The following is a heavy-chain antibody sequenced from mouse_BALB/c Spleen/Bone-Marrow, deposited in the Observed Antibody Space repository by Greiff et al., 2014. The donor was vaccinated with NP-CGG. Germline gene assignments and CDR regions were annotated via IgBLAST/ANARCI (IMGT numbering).Heavy chain of an antibody. V-gene: IGHV14-3*02. J-gene: IGHJ3*01. CDR3: ASYYYGSSRFAY. CDR1: GFNIKDTY. CDR2: IDPANGNT. D-gene: IGHD1-1*01. Sequence: EVKLVESGAELVKPGASVKLSCTASGFNIKDTYMHWVEQRPEQGLEWIGRIDPANGNTKYDPKFQGKATITADTSSNTAYLQLSSLTSEDTAVYYCASYYYGSSRFAYWGQGTLVTVSA.